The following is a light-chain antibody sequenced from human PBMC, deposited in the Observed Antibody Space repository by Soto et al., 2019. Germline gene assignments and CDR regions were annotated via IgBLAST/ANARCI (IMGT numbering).Light chain of an antibody. CDR3: LSYAGFSTYG. CDR1: TSDLGTYNL. Sequence: QSALTQPDSVSGSPGQSITLSCTGATSDLGTYNLVSWYQQHPGKAPKLMIYEATKGPSGVSNPFSASKSGNTASLTISGLQAEDVADYYCLSYAGFSTYGFGTWTKVTVL. V-gene: IGLV2-23*01. J-gene: IGLJ1*01. CDR2: EAT.